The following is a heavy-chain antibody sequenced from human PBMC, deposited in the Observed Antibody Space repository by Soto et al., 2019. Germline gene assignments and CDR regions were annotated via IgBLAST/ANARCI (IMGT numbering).Heavy chain of an antibody. CDR2: IKSKTDGGTT. D-gene: IGHD3-16*02. CDR1: GFTFSNAW. V-gene: IGHV3-15*07. J-gene: IGHJ4*02. Sequence: PGGSLRLSCAASGFTFSNAWMNWVRQAPGKGLEWVGRIKSKTDGGTTDYAAPVKGRFTISRDDSKNTLYLQMNSLKTEDTAVYYCTATYLSFEAPVDYWGQGTLVTVSS. CDR3: TATYLSFEAPVDY.